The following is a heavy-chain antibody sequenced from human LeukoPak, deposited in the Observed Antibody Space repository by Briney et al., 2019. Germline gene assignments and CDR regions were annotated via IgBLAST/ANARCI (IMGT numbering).Heavy chain of an antibody. Sequence: PGGSLRLSCAASGFTFSSYGMHWVRQAPGKGLEWVAVISYDGSNKYYADSVKGRFTISRDNSKNTLYLQMNSLRAEDTAVYYCAKQQWLRRGDYWGQGTLVTVSS. V-gene: IGHV3-30*18. CDR3: AKQQWLRRGDY. D-gene: IGHD6-19*01. CDR2: ISYDGSNK. J-gene: IGHJ4*02. CDR1: GFTFSSYG.